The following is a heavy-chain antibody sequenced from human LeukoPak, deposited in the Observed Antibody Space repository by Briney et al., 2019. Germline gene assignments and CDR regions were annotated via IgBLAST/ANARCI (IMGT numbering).Heavy chain of an antibody. D-gene: IGHD6-19*01. V-gene: IGHV3-74*01. CDR1: GFTFSSYW. CDR2: INTEGSST. J-gene: IGHJ4*02. CDR3: ARYSSGWHAVDY. Sequence: GGSLRLSCAASGFTFSSYWMHWVRQAPGKGLVWVSRINTEGSSTSYADSVKGRFTISRDNAKNTLYLQMNSLRAEDTAVYYCARYSSGWHAVDYWGQGTLVTVSS.